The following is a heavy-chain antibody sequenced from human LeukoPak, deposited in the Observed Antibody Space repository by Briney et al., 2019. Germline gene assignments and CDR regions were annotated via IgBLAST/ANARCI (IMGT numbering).Heavy chain of an antibody. Sequence: GASVKVSCKASGYTFTGYYMHWVRQAPGQGLEWMGWISAYNGNTNYAQKLQGRVTMTTDTSTSTAYMELRSLRSDDTAVYYCARAKGGYYYGSGSPPSSWFDPWGQGTLVTVSS. J-gene: IGHJ5*02. CDR3: ARAKGGYYYGSGSPPSSWFDP. CDR1: GYTFTGYY. V-gene: IGHV1-18*04. D-gene: IGHD3-10*01. CDR2: ISAYNGNT.